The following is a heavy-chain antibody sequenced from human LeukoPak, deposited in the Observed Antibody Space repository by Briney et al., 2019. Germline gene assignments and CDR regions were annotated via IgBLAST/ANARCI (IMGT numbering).Heavy chain of an antibody. J-gene: IGHJ5*02. CDR3: VGGHANSYYYDILTGYSNWFDP. CDR1: GYTFTSYY. D-gene: IGHD3-9*01. V-gene: IGHV1-46*01. Sequence: ASVKVSCKASGYTFTSYYMHWVRQAPGQGLEWMGIINPSGGSTSYAQKFQGRVTMTRDTSTSTVYMELSSLRSEDTAVYYCVGGHANSYYYDILTGYSNWFDPWGQGTLVTVSS. CDR2: INPSGGST.